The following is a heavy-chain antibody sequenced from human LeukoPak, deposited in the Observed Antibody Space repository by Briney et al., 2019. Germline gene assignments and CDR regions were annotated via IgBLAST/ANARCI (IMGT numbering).Heavy chain of an antibody. Sequence: GASLRLSCAASGFTFSSYAMSWVRQAPGKGLEWVSAISGSGGSTYYADSVKGRFTISRDNSKNTLYLQMNSLRAEDTAVYYCAKCLGEGGKYYFDYWGQGTLVTVSS. V-gene: IGHV3-23*01. CDR1: GFTFSSYA. CDR3: AKCLGEGGKYYFDY. CDR2: ISGSGGST. D-gene: IGHD4-23*01. J-gene: IGHJ4*02.